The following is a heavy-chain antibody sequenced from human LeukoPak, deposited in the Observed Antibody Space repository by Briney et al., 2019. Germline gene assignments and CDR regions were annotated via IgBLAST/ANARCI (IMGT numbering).Heavy chain of an antibody. D-gene: IGHD3-9*01. CDR1: GFTFSSYE. CDR3: ARDRNYDILTGPYGHCFDY. CDR2: ISSSGSTI. Sequence: GGSLRLSCAASGFTFSSYEMNWVRQAPGKGPEWVSYISSSGSTIYYADSVKGRFTISRDNAKNSLYLQMNSLRAEDTAVYYCARDRNYDILTGPYGHCFDYWGQGTLVTVSS. J-gene: IGHJ4*01. V-gene: IGHV3-48*03.